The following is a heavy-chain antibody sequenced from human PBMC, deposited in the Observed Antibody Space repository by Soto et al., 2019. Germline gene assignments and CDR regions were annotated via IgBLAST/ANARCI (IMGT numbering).Heavy chain of an antibody. D-gene: IGHD7-27*01. J-gene: IGHJ6*03. Sequence: ASVKVSCKASGYTFTSYAMHWVRQAPGQRLEWMGWINAGNGNTKYSQKFQGRVTITRDTSASTAYMELSSLRSEDTAVYYCARELTETGDYYYYYYRDVWDKGTTVTVSS. CDR3: ARELTETGDYYYYYYRDV. CDR2: INAGNGNT. CDR1: GYTFTSYA. V-gene: IGHV1-3*01.